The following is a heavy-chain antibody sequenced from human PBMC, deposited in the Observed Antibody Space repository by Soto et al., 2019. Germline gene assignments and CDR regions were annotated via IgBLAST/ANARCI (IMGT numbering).Heavy chain of an antibody. CDR1: GGSVSSDSYY. J-gene: IGHJ4*02. CDR3: ARSPDSGDYVDY. V-gene: IGHV4-61*01. Sequence: QVQLQESGPRLVQPSETLSLTCSVSGGSVSSDSYYWSWIRQPPGAGLEWIGYIYFSGTTNYNPSLESRVTILVDSSKNQFSLKLGSVTAADTAVYYCARSPDSGDYVDYWGQGTLVAVSS. D-gene: IGHD4-17*01. CDR2: IYFSGTT.